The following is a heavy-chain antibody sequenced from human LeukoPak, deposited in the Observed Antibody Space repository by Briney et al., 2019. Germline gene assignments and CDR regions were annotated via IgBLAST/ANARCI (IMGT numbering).Heavy chain of an antibody. V-gene: IGHV3-48*04. J-gene: IGHJ6*03. CDR2: ISSGTSTI. CDR3: AKAGDFWSGYYLYYYYYYYMDV. CDR1: GFTFSYHS. D-gene: IGHD3-3*01. Sequence: PGGSLRLSCAASGFTFSYHSMNWVRLAPGKGLEWLSYISSGTSTIYYADSVKGRFTISRDNAKNSLYLQMNSLRAEDTAVYYCAKAGDFWSGYYLYYYYYYYMDVWGKGTTVTVSS.